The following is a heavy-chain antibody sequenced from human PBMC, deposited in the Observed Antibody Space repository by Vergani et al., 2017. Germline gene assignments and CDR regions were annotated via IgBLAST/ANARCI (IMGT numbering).Heavy chain of an antibody. J-gene: IGHJ5*02. V-gene: IGHV3-20*04. CDR3: ANDQDSGYDYNEFDP. CDR1: GFKFDDYG. Sequence: EVQLVESGGRVVRPGGSLRLSCIASGFKFDDYGMNWVRHVPGKGREWVAGVNWNGVGSAYADSVRGRFIISRDNAKNSLFLQMNSLGVEDTAVYYFANDQDSGYDYNEFDPRGQGTLVTVSS. D-gene: IGHD5-12*01. CDR2: VNWNGVGS.